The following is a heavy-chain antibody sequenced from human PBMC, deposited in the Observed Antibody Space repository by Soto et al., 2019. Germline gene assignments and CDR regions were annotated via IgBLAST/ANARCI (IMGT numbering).Heavy chain of an antibody. Sequence: GGSLRLSCAASGFTFSSYSMNWVRQAPGKGLEWVSSISSSSSYIYYADSVKGRFTISRDNAKNSLYLQMNSLRAEDTAVYYCARDRHSKGYYDILTGYYLGKDAFDIWGQGTRVNVSS. CDR1: GFTFSSYS. D-gene: IGHD3-9*01. CDR2: ISSSSSYI. V-gene: IGHV3-21*01. CDR3: ARDRHSKGYYDILTGYYLGKDAFDI. J-gene: IGHJ3*02.